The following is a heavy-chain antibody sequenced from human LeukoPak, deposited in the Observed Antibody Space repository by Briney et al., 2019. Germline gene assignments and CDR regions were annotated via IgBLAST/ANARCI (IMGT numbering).Heavy chain of an antibody. CDR1: GYTFTSYY. D-gene: IGHD3-10*01. CDR2: INPSGGST. CDR3: ARAGRTTSYYMDV. V-gene: IGHV1-46*01. Sequence: ASVKVSCKASGYTFTSYYMHWVRQAPGQGLEWMGIINPSGGSTSYAQKFQGRVTMTTDTSTSTAYMELRSLRSDDTAVYFCARAGRTTSYYMDVWGKGTTVTVSS. J-gene: IGHJ6*03.